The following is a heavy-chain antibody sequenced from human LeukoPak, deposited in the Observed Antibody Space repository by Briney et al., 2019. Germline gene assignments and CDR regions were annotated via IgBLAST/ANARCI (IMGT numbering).Heavy chain of an antibody. CDR1: GGSFSGYH. J-gene: IGHJ4*02. CDR2: INDRGHT. V-gene: IGHV4-34*01. CDR3: ARDPTTVVTTPYYFDF. Sequence: PSETLSLTCAVHGGSFSGYHWNWIRQSPGKGLEWIGEINDRGHTNYNPSLESRITISVDTSKKQFSLNLSSVTAADTAAYYCARDPTTVVTTPYYFDFWGQGTLVTVSS. D-gene: IGHD4-23*01.